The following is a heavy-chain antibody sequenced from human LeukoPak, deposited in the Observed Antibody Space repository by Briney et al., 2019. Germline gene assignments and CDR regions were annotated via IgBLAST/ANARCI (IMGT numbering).Heavy chain of an antibody. CDR2: IYYSGST. V-gene: IGHV4-31*03. CDR3: ARGRSDYDPEVYFDY. Sequence: SQTLSLTCTVSGGSISSGGYYWSWIRQHPGKGLEWIGYIYYSGSTYYNPSLKSRVTISVDTSKNQFSLKLNSVTAADTAVYYCARGRSDYDPEVYFDYWGQGTLVTVSS. CDR1: GGSISSGGYY. D-gene: IGHD4-17*01. J-gene: IGHJ4*02.